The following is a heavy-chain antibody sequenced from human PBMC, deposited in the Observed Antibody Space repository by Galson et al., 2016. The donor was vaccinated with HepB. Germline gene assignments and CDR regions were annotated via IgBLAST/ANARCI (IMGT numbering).Heavy chain of an antibody. Sequence: LRLSCAAPGFTSSSYAMSWVRQAPGKGLEWVSGISGSGYSTFYADSVQGRFTISRDNSKSTLYLQMNSLRAEDTAVYYCAKAEGLSASGYWLADSWGQGTLVTVSS. CDR1: GFTSSSYA. V-gene: IGHV3-23*01. J-gene: IGHJ4*02. CDR2: ISGSGYST. CDR3: AKAEGLSASGYWLADS. D-gene: IGHD5-12*01.